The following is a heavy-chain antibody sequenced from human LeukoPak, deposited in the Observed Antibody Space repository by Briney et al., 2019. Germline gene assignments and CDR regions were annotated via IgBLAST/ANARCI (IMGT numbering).Heavy chain of an antibody. J-gene: IGHJ4*02. CDR1: GGTFSSYA. CDR2: IIPIFGTA. Sequence: SVKVSCKASGGTFSSYAISWVRQAPGQGLEWMGGIIPIFGTANYAQKFQGRVTITADESTSTAYMELSSLRSEDTAVYCCAFTREGSDGDYTFDYWGQGTLVTVSS. D-gene: IGHD4-17*01. V-gene: IGHV1-69*13. CDR3: AFTREGSDGDYTFDY.